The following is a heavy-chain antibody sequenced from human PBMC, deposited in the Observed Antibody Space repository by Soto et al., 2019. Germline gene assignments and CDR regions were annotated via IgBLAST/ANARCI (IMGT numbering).Heavy chain of an antibody. V-gene: IGHV1-24*01. CDR3: ATRVVVVEAAWFDP. D-gene: IGHD2-2*01. CDR1: GYTLTELS. J-gene: IGHJ5*02. CDR2: FDPEDGET. Sequence: ASVKVSCKVSGYTLTELSMHWVRQAPGKGLEWMGGFDPEDGETIYAQKFQGRVTMTEDTSTDTAYMELSSLGSEDTAVYYCATRVVVVEAAWFDPWGQGTLVTVSS.